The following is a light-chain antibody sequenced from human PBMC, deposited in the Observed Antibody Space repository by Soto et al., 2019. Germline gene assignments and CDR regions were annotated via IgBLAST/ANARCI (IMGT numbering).Light chain of an antibody. CDR2: ANS. Sequence: VLTQPPSVSGAPGQRVTISCTGSSSYIGAGYDVHWYQQLPGTAPKLLIYANSNRPSGVPDRFSGSKSGTSASLAITGLQAEDEADYYCQSYDSSLSGWVFGGGTKLTVL. V-gene: IGLV1-40*01. J-gene: IGLJ3*02. CDR3: QSYDSSLSGWV. CDR1: SSYIGAGYD.